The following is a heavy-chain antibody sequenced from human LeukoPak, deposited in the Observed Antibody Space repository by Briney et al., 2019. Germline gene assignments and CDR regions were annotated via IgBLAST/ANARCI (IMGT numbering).Heavy chain of an antibody. Sequence: GGSLRLSCVASGFSFSTQHMHWVRQAPGKGLVWVSYINIDERITGYADSVKGRFTISRDNGKNTLYLQMNSLRVEDTAIYYCFREGGDWGQGTLVTVSS. D-gene: IGHD3-10*01. V-gene: IGHV3-74*01. J-gene: IGHJ4*02. CDR3: FREGGD. CDR2: INIDERIT. CDR1: GFSFSTQH.